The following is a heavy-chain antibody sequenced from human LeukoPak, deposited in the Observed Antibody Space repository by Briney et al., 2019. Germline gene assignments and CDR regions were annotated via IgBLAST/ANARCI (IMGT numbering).Heavy chain of an antibody. V-gene: IGHV4-4*02. CDR2: IYHSGST. CDR1: GGSISSSNW. Sequence: SETLSLTCAVSGGSISSSNWWSWVRQPPGKGLEWIGEIYHSGSTNYNPSLKSRVTISVDTSKNQFSLKLSSVTAADTAVYYCAREGYYDFWSGYSWFDPWGQGTLVTVSS. CDR3: AREGYYDFWSGYSWFDP. J-gene: IGHJ5*02. D-gene: IGHD3-3*01.